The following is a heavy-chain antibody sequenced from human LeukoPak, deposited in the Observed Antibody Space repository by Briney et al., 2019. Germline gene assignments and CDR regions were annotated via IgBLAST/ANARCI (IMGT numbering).Heavy chain of an antibody. CDR3: ARCGYYDFWSGYNPATFDY. V-gene: IGHV4-39*01. D-gene: IGHD3-3*01. CDR2: IYYSVST. CDR1: SGSISSSSYY. Sequence: SETLSLTCTVSSGSISSSSYYWGWIRQPPGKGLEWIGSIYYSVSTYYKPSLKSRVTISVDTSKNQFSLKLSSVTAADTAVYYCARCGYYDFWSGYNPATFDYWGQGTLVTVSS. J-gene: IGHJ4*02.